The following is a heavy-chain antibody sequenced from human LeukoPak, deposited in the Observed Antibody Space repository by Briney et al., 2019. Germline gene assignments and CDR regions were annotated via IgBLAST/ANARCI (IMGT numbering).Heavy chain of an antibody. V-gene: IGHV3-21*01. Sequence: PGGSLRLSCAASGFTFSSYSMNWVRQAPGKGLEWVSSISSSSSYIYYADSVKGRFTISGDNAKNSLYLQMNSLRAEDTAVYYCARDSSIAARPGNWFDPWGQGTLVTVSS. J-gene: IGHJ5*02. CDR3: ARDSSIAARPGNWFDP. D-gene: IGHD6-6*01. CDR2: ISSSSSYI. CDR1: GFTFSSYS.